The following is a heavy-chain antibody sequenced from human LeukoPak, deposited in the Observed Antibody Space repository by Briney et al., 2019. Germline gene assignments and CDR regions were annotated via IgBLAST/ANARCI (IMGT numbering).Heavy chain of an antibody. CDR1: GGSISSYY. V-gene: IGHV4-59*08. CDR2: IYYSGST. J-gene: IGHJ4*02. Sequence: SETLSLTCTVSGGSISSYYWSWIRQPPGKGLEWIGYIYYSGSTNYNPSLKSRVTISVDTSKNQFSLKLSSVTAADTAVYYCAKHKRDFDYWGQGTLVTVSS. CDR3: AKHKRDFDY.